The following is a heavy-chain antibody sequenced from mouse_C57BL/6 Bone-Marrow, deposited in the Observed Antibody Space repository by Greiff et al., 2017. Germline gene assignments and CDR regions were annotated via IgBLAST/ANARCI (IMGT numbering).Heavy chain of an antibody. CDR1: GFTFSDYY. V-gene: IGHV5-12*01. D-gene: IGHD2-4*01. J-gene: IGHJ3*01. CDR3: ARQNDYGWFAY. Sequence: VQLKESGGGLVQPGGTLKLSCAASGFTFSDYYMYWVRQTPEKRLEWVAYISNGGGSTYYPDTVKGRFTISRDNAKNTLYLQMSRLKSEDTAMYYCARQNDYGWFAYWGQGTLVTVSA. CDR2: ISNGGGST.